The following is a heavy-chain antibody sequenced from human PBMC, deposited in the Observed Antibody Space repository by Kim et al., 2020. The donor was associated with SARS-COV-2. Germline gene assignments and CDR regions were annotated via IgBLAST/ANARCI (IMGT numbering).Heavy chain of an antibody. D-gene: IGHD1-26*01. J-gene: IGHJ6*02. Sequence: HPSLNRRVTISVDTSKNQFSLKLSSVTAADTAVYYCARHGVGARSGMDVWGQGTTVTVSS. V-gene: IGHV4-39*01. CDR3: ARHGVGARSGMDV.